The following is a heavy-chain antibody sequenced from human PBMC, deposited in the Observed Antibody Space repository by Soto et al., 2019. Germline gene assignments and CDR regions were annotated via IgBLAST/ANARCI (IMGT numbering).Heavy chain of an antibody. V-gene: IGHV3-74*01. CDR2: IHSDGSST. D-gene: IGHD1-26*01. Sequence: EVQLVESGGGLVQPGESLRLSCAASGFTFSYYWMHWVRQAPGKGLVWVSRIHSDGSSTTYADSVKGRFTISRDNARNTVDLQMNSLRVEDTAVYYCARGDRGAFDIWGQGTVVTVSS. J-gene: IGHJ3*02. CDR3: ARGDRGAFDI. CDR1: GFTFSYYW.